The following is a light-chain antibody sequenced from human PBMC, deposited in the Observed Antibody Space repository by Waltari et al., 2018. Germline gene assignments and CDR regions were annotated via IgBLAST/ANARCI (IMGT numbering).Light chain of an antibody. V-gene: IGKV1-39*01. J-gene: IGKJ2*01. CDR3: QQSYNTPDT. Sequence: DIQMTQSQSSLSASVGDRVTITCRASQSINTYLNWYQQKPGKAPKLLIYAASSLQSGVPLRFSGRGSGTDFTLTITSLQREDFATYYWQQSYNTPDTFGEGTKLDIK. CDR1: QSINTY. CDR2: AAS.